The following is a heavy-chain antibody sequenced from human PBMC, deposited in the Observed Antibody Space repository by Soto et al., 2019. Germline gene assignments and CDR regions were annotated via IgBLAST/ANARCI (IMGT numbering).Heavy chain of an antibody. CDR3: ARDLKGGGSRKFDP. CDR1: GGSISSYY. CDR2: IYYSGST. J-gene: IGHJ5*02. V-gene: IGHV4-59*12. Sequence: SETLSLTCTVSGGSISSYYWSWIRQPPGKGLEWIGYIYYSGSTNYNPSLKSRVTISVDTSKNQFSLKLSSVTAADTAVYYCARDLKGGGSRKFDPWGQGTLVTVSS. D-gene: IGHD3-16*01.